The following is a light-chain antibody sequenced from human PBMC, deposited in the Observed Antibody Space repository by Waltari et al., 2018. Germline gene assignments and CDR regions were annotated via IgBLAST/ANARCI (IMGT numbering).Light chain of an antibody. CDR3: QQSYDFPRT. V-gene: IGKV1-39*01. J-gene: IGKJ1*01. Sequence: DIQMTQSPSSLSESVGDRVTITCRASQSINNYLNWYQQKSGKAPKLLIYATSNLQSGVPSRFSGGTSGTDFTLTISGVQPEDFATYYCQQSYDFPRTFGQGTKVEMK. CDR1: QSINNY. CDR2: ATS.